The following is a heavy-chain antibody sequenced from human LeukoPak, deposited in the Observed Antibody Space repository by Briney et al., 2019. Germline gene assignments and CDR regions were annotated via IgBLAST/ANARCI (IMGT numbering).Heavy chain of an antibody. D-gene: IGHD3-9*01. V-gene: IGHV4-59*01. J-gene: IGHJ4*02. CDR1: GGSISSYY. CDR3: ARGAGTGYYSELDY. CDR2: IYYSGST. Sequence: SETLSLTCTVSGGSISSYYWSWIRQPPGKGLEWIGYIYYSGSTNYNPSLKSRVTISVDTSKNQFSLKLSSVTAADTAVYYCARGAGTGYYSELDYWGQGTLVTVSS.